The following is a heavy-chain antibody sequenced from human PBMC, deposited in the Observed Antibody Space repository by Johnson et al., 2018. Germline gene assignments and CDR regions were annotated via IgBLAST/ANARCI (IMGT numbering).Heavy chain of an antibody. CDR2: SRNKANSYTT. CDR3: ARGAYCSRTSCYGDYYGMDV. CDR1: GFTFSDHY. D-gene: IGHD2-2*01. J-gene: IGHJ6*02. Sequence: VQLVESGGGLVQPGGSLRLSCAASGFTFSDHYMDWVRQAPGKGLEWVGRSRNKANSYTTKYAASVEGRFTISRDDSKSSLYLQMNSLKTEDTAVYYCARGAYCSRTSCYGDYYGMDVWGQGTTVIVSS. V-gene: IGHV3-72*01.